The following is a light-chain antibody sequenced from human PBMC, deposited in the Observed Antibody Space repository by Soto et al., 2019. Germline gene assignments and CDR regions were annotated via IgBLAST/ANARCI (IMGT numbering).Light chain of an antibody. CDR2: EVS. J-gene: IGLJ1*01. CDR1: SSDVGSYNH. Sequence: QSALTQPPSVSGSPGQSVTISCSGTSSDVGSYNHVSWYQQSPGTAPKLIIYEVSSRPSGVPDRFSGSKSGNTASLTISGLQAEDEADYYCNLYTSSNTYVFGSGTKVTVL. CDR3: NLYTSSNTYV. V-gene: IGLV2-18*01.